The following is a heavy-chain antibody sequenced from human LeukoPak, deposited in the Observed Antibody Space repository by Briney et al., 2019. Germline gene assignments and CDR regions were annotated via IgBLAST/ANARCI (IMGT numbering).Heavy chain of an antibody. D-gene: IGHD2-2*02. CDR3: ARRGYCSSTSCYTEGWFDP. V-gene: IGHV1-2*02. Sequence: ASVKVSCKASGYTFTGYYMHWVRQAPGQGLEWMGWINPNSGGTNYAQKFQGRVTMTRDTSISTAYMELSRLRSDDTAVYYCARRGYCSSTSCYTEGWFDPWGQGTLVTVSS. CDR2: INPNSGGT. CDR1: GYTFTGYY. J-gene: IGHJ5*02.